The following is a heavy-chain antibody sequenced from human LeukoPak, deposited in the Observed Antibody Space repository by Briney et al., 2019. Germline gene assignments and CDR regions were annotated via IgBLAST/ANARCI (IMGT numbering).Heavy chain of an antibody. V-gene: IGHV3-74*01. D-gene: IGHD3-3*01. Sequence: GGSLRLSCAASGFTFSSYWMHWVRQAPGKGLVWVSRINSDGSSTSYADSVKGRFTISRDNAKSTLYLQMNSLRAEDTAVYYCARASDFWSGYYSGDYPDYWGQGTLVTVSS. CDR3: ARASDFWSGYYSGDYPDY. CDR1: GFTFSSYW. CDR2: INSDGSST. J-gene: IGHJ4*02.